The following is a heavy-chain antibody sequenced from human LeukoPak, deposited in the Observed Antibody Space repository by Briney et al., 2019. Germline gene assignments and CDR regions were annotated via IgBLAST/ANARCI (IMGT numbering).Heavy chain of an antibody. CDR2: ISSNGGST. CDR1: GFTFSSYA. J-gene: IGHJ4*02. V-gene: IGHV3-64*01. CDR3: ARDPIDY. Sequence: GGSLRLSCAASGFTFSSYAMHWVRQAPGKGLEYVSAISSNGGSTYYANSVKGRFTISRDNSKNTLYLQMGSLRAEDMAVYYCARDPIDYWGQGTLVTVSS.